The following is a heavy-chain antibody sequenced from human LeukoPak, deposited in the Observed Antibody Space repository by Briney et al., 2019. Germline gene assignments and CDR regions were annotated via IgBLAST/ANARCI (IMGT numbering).Heavy chain of an antibody. CDR3: AREVVGYCSSTSCYGVDYYYYMDV. V-gene: IGHV3-21*01. CDR1: GFTFSSYS. J-gene: IGHJ6*03. D-gene: IGHD2-2*01. CDR2: ISSSSSYI. Sequence: AGGSLRLSCAASGFTFSSYSMNWVRQAPGRGLEWVSSISSSSSYIYYADSVKGRFTISRDNAKNSLYLQMNSLRAEDTAVYYCAREVVGYCSSTSCYGVDYYYYMDVWGKGTTVTVSS.